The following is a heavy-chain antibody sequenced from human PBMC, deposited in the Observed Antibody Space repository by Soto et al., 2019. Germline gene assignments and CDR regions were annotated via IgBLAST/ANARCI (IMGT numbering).Heavy chain of an antibody. Sequence: ASVKVSCKASGYTFTSYGITWVRQAPGQGLAWMGWISAYNGNTNYAQRFQGRVTMSTDTSTNTAYMELRSLRPDDTGFYYCARGKYGGNYWGQGTLVTVSS. V-gene: IGHV1-18*01. CDR3: ARGKYGGNY. CDR1: GYTFTSYG. J-gene: IGHJ4*02. D-gene: IGHD2-15*01. CDR2: ISAYNGNT.